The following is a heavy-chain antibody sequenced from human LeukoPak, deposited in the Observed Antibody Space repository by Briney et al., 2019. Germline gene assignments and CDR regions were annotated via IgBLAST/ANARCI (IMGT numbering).Heavy chain of an antibody. Sequence: SETLSLTCTVSGGSIGNFFWSWIRQSPGEGLEWIGFIYENGRTSYIPSLKSRVTISVDMSKNQFSLRLTSMTAADTAVYYCARDWELGHWGRGILVTVTS. J-gene: IGHJ4*02. CDR2: IYENGRT. CDR3: ARDWELGH. D-gene: IGHD1-26*01. CDR1: GGSIGNFF. V-gene: IGHV4-59*01.